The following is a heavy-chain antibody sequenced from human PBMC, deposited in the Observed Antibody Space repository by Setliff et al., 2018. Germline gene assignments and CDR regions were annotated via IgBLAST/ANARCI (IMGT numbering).Heavy chain of an antibody. D-gene: IGHD2-15*01. J-gene: IGHJ4*02. CDR1: GFTFSTYR. V-gene: IGHV3-33*08. CDR3: ARTCSGSGCYAGLES. Sequence: LRLSCAASGFTFSTYRMHWVREAPGKGLEWVAVIWDDGVKKYHADSVKGRFTISRDNSKNTLYLQMNSLRPEDTAVYYCARTCSGSGCYAGLESWGQGTPVTVSS. CDR2: IWDDGVKK.